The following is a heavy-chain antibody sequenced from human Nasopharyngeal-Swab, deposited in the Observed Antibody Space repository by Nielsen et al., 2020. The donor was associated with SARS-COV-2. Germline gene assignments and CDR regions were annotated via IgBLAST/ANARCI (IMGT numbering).Heavy chain of an antibody. CDR2: ISHNSGT. V-gene: IGHV4-59*11. CDR1: GVSISSQY. CDR3: AKEGATGWFDP. J-gene: IGHJ5*02. Sequence: SETLSLTCTVSGVSISSQYWSWIRQPTGKGLEWIGYISHNSGTNYKPSLKSRVTMFMDTSKNQFSLKLRSVTAADTAVYYCAKEGATGWFDPWGQGTLVTVSS.